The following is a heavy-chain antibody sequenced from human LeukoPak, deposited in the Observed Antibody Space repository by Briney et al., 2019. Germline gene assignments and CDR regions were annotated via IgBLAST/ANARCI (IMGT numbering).Heavy chain of an antibody. CDR1: GFTFSSYA. J-gene: IGHJ4*02. CDR2: LSGSGGST. D-gene: IGHD3/OR15-3a*01. Sequence: GGSLRLSCAASGFTFSSYAMSWVRQAPGKGLEWVSCLSGSGGSTYFADSVKGRFTISRDNAKNSLYLQMNSLRAEDTAVYYCARGDYYDFYFDYWAREPWSPSPQ. V-gene: IGHV3-23*01. CDR3: ARGDYYDFYFDY.